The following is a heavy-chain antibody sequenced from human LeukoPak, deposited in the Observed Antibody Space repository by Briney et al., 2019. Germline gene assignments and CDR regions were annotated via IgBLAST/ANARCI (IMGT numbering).Heavy chain of an antibody. Sequence: ASVKVSCTASGYTFTSYGISWVRQAPGQGLEWMGWISAYNGNTNYAQKLQGRVTMTTDTSTSTAYMELRSLRSDDTAVYYCARSGYSSGWYGFPLNFPNDYWGQGTLVTVSS. CDR1: GYTFTSYG. V-gene: IGHV1-18*01. D-gene: IGHD6-19*01. CDR2: ISAYNGNT. CDR3: ARSGYSSGWYGFPLNFPNDY. J-gene: IGHJ4*02.